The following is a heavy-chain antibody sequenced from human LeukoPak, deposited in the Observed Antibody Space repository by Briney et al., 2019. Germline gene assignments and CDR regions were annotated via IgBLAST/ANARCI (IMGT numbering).Heavy chain of an antibody. J-gene: IGHJ4*02. CDR1: GFTFSNAW. CDR2: IKSKTDGGTT. CDR3: TTDLCSGGSCYSDFDY. D-gene: IGHD2-15*01. V-gene: IGHV3-15*01. Sequence: GGSLRLSCAASGFTFSNAWMSWVRQAPGKGLEWVGRIKSKTDGGTTDYAAPVKGRFTISRDDSKNTLYLQMNSLKTEDTAVHYWTTDLCSGGSCYSDFDYWGQGTLVTVSS.